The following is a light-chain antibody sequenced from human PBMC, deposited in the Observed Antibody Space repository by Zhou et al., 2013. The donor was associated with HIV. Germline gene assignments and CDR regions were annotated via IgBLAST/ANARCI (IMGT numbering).Light chain of an antibody. J-gene: IGKJ1*01. CDR2: AAS. CDR3: QQYNSYPT. Sequence: DIQMTQSPSSLSASVGDRLTVTCRASQPIRNDLGWYQQKPGKAPKLLIYAASNLQSGVPSRFSGSGSGTEFTLTISNLQPDDSATYYCQQYNSYPTFGQGTKVEIK. CDR1: QPIRND. V-gene: IGKV1-17*02.